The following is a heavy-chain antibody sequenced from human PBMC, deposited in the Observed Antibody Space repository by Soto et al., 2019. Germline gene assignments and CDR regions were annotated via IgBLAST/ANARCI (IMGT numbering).Heavy chain of an antibody. CDR1: GGTFSSYA. J-gene: IGHJ4*02. D-gene: IGHD2-2*01. CDR2: IIPIFGTA. Sequence: ASVKVSCKASGGTFSSYAISWVRQAPGQGLEWMGGIIPIFGTANYAQKFQGRVTITADESTSTAYMELSSLRSEDTAVYYCARATPSIVVVPAASGYYFDYWGQGTLVTVSS. V-gene: IGHV1-69*13. CDR3: ARATPSIVVVPAASGYYFDY.